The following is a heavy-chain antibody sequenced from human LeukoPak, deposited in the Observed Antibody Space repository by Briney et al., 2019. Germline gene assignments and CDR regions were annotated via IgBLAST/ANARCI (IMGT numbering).Heavy chain of an antibody. V-gene: IGHV4-34*01. CDR3: ARDPYYDFWSGYYSYYYGMDV. D-gene: IGHD3-3*01. J-gene: IGHJ6*02. CDR2: INHNGST. CDR1: GGSFSGYY. Sequence: SETLSLTCAVYGGSFSGYYWSWIRQPPAKGQEWVGVINHNGSTNYNPSLKSRVTISVDTSKNQCSLKLSSVTAADTAVYYCARDPYYDFWSGYYSYYYGMDVWGQGTTVTVSS.